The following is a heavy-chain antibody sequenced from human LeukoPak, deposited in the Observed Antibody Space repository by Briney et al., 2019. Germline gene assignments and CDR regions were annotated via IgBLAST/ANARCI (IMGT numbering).Heavy chain of an antibody. J-gene: IGHJ4*02. CDR2: ISGSGGST. V-gene: IGHV3-23*01. Sequence: GGSLRLSCAASGFTFSSYAMSWVRQAPGKGLEWVSAISGSGGSTYYADSVKGRFTISRDNSKNTLYLQMNSLKTEDTAVYYCTTDPSYFYDSRGYMPYYFDYWGQGTLVTVSS. CDR1: GFTFSSYA. D-gene: IGHD3-22*01. CDR3: TTDPSYFYDSRGYMPYYFDY.